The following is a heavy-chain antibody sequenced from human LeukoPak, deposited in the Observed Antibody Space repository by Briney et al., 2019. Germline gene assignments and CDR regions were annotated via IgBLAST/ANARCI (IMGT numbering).Heavy chain of an antibody. Sequence: GGSLRLSCAAPGFTFSSYWMHWVRQDPGKGLVWVSRINTDGNITTYADTVKGRFTISRDDAKNTLFLQMNSLRAEDTAVYYCARDRAAMIVVYHAFDIWGQGTMVTVSS. CDR2: INTDGNIT. D-gene: IGHD3-22*01. CDR1: GFTFSSYW. CDR3: ARDRAAMIVVYHAFDI. J-gene: IGHJ3*02. V-gene: IGHV3-74*01.